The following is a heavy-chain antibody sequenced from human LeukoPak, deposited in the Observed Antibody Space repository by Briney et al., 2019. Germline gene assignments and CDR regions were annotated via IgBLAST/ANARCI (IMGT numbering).Heavy chain of an antibody. J-gene: IGHJ4*02. V-gene: IGHV4-30-4*01. Sequence: PSQTLSLTCTVSGGSISSGDYYWSWIRQPPGKGLEWIGYIYYSGSTYYNPSLKSRVTISVDTSKNQFSLKLSSVTAADTAVYYCARDRPGMATGGYLDYWGQGTLVTVSS. CDR1: GGSISSGDYY. CDR3: ARDRPGMATGGYLDY. D-gene: IGHD5-24*01. CDR2: IYYSGST.